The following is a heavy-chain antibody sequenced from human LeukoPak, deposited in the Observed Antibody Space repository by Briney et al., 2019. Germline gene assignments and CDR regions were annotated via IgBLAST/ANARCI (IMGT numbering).Heavy chain of an antibody. V-gene: IGHV3-23*01. CDR3: ARGSSGWYFDGYFDY. D-gene: IGHD6-19*01. CDR1: GFTFSSYG. J-gene: IGHJ4*02. CDR2: ISGSGGNT. Sequence: GGSLRLSCAASGFTFSSYGMNWVRQAPGKGLEWVSAISGSGGNTYYADSVKGRFTISRDNSKNTLYLQMNSLRAEDTAVYYCARGSSGWYFDGYFDYWGQGTLVTVSS.